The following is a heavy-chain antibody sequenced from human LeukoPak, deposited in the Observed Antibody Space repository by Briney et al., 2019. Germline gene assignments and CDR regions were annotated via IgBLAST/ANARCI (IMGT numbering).Heavy chain of an antibody. Sequence: GGSLRLSCAASGFSFSTYSMNWVRQAPGKGLEWVSSISSSSAYIYYADSVKGRFIISRDNAVNSLYLQLNSLRAEDTAVYYCARDWNYYYMDVWGKGTTVTVSS. V-gene: IGHV3-21*01. CDR1: GFSFSTYS. D-gene: IGHD1-1*01. CDR3: ARDWNYYYMDV. CDR2: ISSSSAYI. J-gene: IGHJ6*03.